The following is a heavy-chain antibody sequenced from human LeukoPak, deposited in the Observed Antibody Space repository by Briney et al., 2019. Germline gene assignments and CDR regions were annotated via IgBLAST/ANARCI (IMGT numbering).Heavy chain of an antibody. CDR2: IIPIFGTA. CDR1: GGTFSSYA. V-gene: IGHV1-69*01. D-gene: IGHD2-21*01. J-gene: IGHJ2*01. Sequence: ASVKVSCKASGGTFSSYAISWARQAPGQGLEWMGGIIPIFGTANYAQKFQGRVTITADESTSTAYMELSSLRSEDTAVYYCARDRDVVVASGPYWYFDLWGRGTLVTVSS. CDR3: ARDRDVVVASGPYWYFDL.